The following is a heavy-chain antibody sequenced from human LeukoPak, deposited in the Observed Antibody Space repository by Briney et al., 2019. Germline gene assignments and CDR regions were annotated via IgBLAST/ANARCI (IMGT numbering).Heavy chain of an antibody. CDR3: AKDWGTNWQNWFDS. D-gene: IGHD3-16*01. J-gene: IGHJ5*01. V-gene: IGHV3-23*01. CDR2: ISGSGGST. Sequence: GGSLRLSCAASGFTFNSYAMSWVRQAPGKGLEWVSAISGSGGSTYYADSVKGRFTISRDNSKMTLYLEMNTLRAEDTAIYYCAKDWGTNWQNWFDSWGQGTLVTVSS. CDR1: GFTFNSYA.